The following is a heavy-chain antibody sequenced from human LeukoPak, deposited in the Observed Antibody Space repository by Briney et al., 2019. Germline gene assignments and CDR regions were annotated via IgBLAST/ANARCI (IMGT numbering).Heavy chain of an antibody. CDR3: ARYSYGFGTFDY. V-gene: IGHV1-2*02. CDR2: INPNSGGT. Sequence: ASVKVSCKASVYTFTGCYMHWVRQAPGQGREWMGWINPNSGGTNYAQKFQGRVTKTRDTSISTAYVELSRLRSDDTAVYYCARYSYGFGTFDYWGQGTLVTVSS. D-gene: IGHD5-18*01. CDR1: VYTFTGCY. J-gene: IGHJ4*02.